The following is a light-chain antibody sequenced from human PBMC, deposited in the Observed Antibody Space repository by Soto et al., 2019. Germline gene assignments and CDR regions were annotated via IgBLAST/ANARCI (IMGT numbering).Light chain of an antibody. J-gene: IGKJ2*01. Sequence: DIVMTQSPLSLPVTPGEPASISCRSSQSLLHSNGYNYLDWYLQKPGQSPQLLIYLGSYRASGVPDRFSGSGSGTDFTLKISRVEAEDVGVYYCMQALQTVYTFGQGTKLEIK. V-gene: IGKV2-28*01. CDR3: MQALQTVYT. CDR1: QSLLHSNGYNY. CDR2: LGS.